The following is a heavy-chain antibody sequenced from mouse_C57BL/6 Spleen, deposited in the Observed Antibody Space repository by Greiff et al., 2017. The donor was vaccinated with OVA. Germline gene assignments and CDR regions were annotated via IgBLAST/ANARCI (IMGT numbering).Heavy chain of an antibody. CDR2: IYPGDGDT. J-gene: IGHJ1*03. V-gene: IGHV1-82*01. Sequence: VQLQQSGPELVKPGASVKISCKASGYAFSSSWMNWVKQRPGKGLEWIGRIYPGDGDTNYNGKIKGKATLTAAKSSSTAYMLLSSLTSEDSAVYFCARDGVYWYFDVWGTGTTVTVSA. CDR3: ARDGVYWYFDV. CDR1: GYAFSSSW.